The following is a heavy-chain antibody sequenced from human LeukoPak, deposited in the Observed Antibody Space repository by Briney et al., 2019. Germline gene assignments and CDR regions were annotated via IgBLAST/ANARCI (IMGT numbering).Heavy chain of an antibody. D-gene: IGHD6-25*01. V-gene: IGHV3-49*04. CDR3: TRTARLFDY. Sequence: GGSLRLSCAASGFTFNDAWMSWVRRAPGKGLEWVGFIRSKAYGGTTEYAASVKGRFTISRDDSKSIAYLQMNSLKTEDTAVYYCTRTARLFDYWGQGTLVTVSS. J-gene: IGHJ4*02. CDR1: GFTFNDAW. CDR2: IRSKAYGGTT.